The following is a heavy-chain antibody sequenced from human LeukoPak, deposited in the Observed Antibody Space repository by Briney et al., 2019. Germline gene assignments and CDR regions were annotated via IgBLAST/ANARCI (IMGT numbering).Heavy chain of an antibody. CDR3: AKDPAVVTPFSYYFDY. Sequence: PGRSLRLSCAASGFTFSSYGMHWVRQAPGQGLEWLAFIRYDGSNKYYADSLKGRFTISRDNSKNTLYLQMNSLRAEDTAVYYCAKDPAVVTPFSYYFDYWGQGTLVTVSS. V-gene: IGHV3-30*02. D-gene: IGHD4-23*01. J-gene: IGHJ4*02. CDR1: GFTFSSYG. CDR2: IRYDGSNK.